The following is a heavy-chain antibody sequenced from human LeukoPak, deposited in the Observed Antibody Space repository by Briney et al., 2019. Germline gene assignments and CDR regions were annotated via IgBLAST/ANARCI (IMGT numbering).Heavy chain of an antibody. CDR2: IYYSGST. CDR3: ARVVVANYYYYYGMDV. J-gene: IGHJ6*02. CDR1: GGSISSYY. D-gene: IGHD3-22*01. Sequence: SETLSLTCTVSGGSISSYYWSWIRQPPGKGLEWIGYIYYSGSTNYNPSLKSRVTISVGTSKNQFSLKLSSVTAADTAVYYCARVVVANYYYYYGMDVWGQGTTVTVSS. V-gene: IGHV4-59*01.